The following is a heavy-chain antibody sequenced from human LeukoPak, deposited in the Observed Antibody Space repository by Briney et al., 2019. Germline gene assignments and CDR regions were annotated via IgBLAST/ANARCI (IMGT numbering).Heavy chain of an antibody. CDR1: GFIFSTYS. CDR2: ITKNSNYI. V-gene: IGHV3-21*01. J-gene: IGHJ4*02. Sequence: GGSLRLSCAASGFIFSTYSMNWVRQAPGRGLQWVASITKNSNYIFDADSVKGRFTISRDNSKNTLYLQMNSLRAEDTAVYYCARVGSWFGELSGDYWGQGTLVTVSS. D-gene: IGHD3-10*01. CDR3: ARVGSWFGELSGDY.